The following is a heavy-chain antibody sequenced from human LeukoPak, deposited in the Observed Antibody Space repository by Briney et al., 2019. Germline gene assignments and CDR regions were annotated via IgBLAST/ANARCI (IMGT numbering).Heavy chain of an antibody. CDR1: GFPLSSYW. J-gene: IGHJ3*02. CDR3: ARDDDIVVVPAAMGVAFDI. D-gene: IGHD2-2*01. CDR2: IKQDGSEK. V-gene: IGHV3-7*03. Sequence: GGSLRLSCAASGFPLSSYWMSWVRQAPGKGLEGVANIKQDGSEKYYVDSVKGRFTISRDNAKNSLYLQMNSLRAEDTAVYYGARDDDIVVVPAAMGVAFDIWGQGTMVTVSS.